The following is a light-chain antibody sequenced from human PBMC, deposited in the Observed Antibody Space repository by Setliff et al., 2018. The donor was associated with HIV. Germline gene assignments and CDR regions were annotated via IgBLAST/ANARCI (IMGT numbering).Light chain of an antibody. CDR2: EVS. J-gene: IGLJ1*01. Sequence: QSVLTQPASVSGSPGQSITISCTGTSSDIGSFNFVSWYQQHPGRAPKLVMYEVSNRPSGVSDRFSGSKSVNTASLAISGLQAEDEGDYYCSSYAGNDNFVFGTGTKVTVL. CDR3: SSYAGNDNFV. V-gene: IGLV2-14*01. CDR1: SSDIGSFNF.